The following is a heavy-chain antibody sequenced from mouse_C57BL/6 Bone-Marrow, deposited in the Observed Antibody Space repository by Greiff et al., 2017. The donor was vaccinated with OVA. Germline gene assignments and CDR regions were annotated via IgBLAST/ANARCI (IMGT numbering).Heavy chain of an antibody. D-gene: IGHD2-4*01. CDR1: GYTFTSYW. J-gene: IGHJ3*01. CDR3: ARGAIYYDYDAY. CDR2: IHPNSGST. V-gene: IGHV1-64*01. Sequence: VQLQQPGAELVKPGASVKLSCKASGYTFTSYWMPWVKQRPGQGLEWIGMIHPNSGSTNYNEKFKSKATLTVDKSSSTAYMQLSSLTSEDSAVYYCARGAIYYDYDAYWGQGTLVTVSA.